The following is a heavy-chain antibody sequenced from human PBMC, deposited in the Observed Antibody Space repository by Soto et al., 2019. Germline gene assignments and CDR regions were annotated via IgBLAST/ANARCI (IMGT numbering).Heavy chain of an antibody. Sequence: GESLKISCKGSGYSFTSYWIGWVRQMPGKGLEWMGIIYPGDSDTRYSPSFQGQVTISADKSISTAYLQWSSLKASDTAMYYCARVGVVPAASLNWFDPWGRGTLVTVSS. V-gene: IGHV5-51*01. CDR1: GYSFTSYW. CDR2: IYPGDSDT. D-gene: IGHD2-2*01. J-gene: IGHJ5*02. CDR3: ARVGVVPAASLNWFDP.